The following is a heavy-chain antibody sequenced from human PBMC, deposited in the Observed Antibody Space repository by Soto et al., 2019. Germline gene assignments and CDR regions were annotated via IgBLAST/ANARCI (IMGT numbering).Heavy chain of an antibody. D-gene: IGHD4-17*01. CDR2: IYWDDDK. J-gene: IGHJ4*02. V-gene: IGHV2-5*02. CDR3: VHRRVDYGDFDY. Sequence: QITLKESGPPLVKPTQTLTLTCTFSGFSLSTSGVGVGWIRQPPGKALEWLALIYWDDDKRYSPSLKSRLTITKDTSKNQVVLTMTNMDPVDTATYYCVHRRVDYGDFDYWGQGTLVTVSS. CDR1: GFSLSTSGVG.